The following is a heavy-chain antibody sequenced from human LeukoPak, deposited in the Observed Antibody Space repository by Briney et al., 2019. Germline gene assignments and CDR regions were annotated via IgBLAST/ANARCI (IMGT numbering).Heavy chain of an antibody. Sequence: SETLSLTCTVFGGSINNYYWSWIRQTAGKGLEWIGRIYTSGTTDYNPSLGSRVSMSEDTSKNQLSLELTSVTAADTAVYYCARGSKTYDGDGYYHDYWGQGNPGHRLL. V-gene: IGHV4-4*07. CDR2: IYTSGTT. CDR1: GGSINNYY. D-gene: IGHD2-21*01. J-gene: IGHJ4*02. CDR3: ARGSKTYDGDGYYHDY.